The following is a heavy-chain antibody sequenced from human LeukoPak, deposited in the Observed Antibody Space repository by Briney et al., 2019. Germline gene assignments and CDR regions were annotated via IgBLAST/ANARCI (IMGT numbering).Heavy chain of an antibody. CDR3: ALKYTSTWSTPHNFDY. V-gene: IGHV4-39*01. CDR1: GGSISSSSYY. Sequence: PSETLSLTCAVSGGSISSSSYYWGWIRQPPGKGLEWIGSIYYSGSTYYNPSLKSRVTISVDTSKNQFSLKLSSVTAADTAVYYCALKYTSTWSTPHNFDYWGQGTLVTVS. J-gene: IGHJ4*02. CDR2: IYYSGST. D-gene: IGHD6-13*01.